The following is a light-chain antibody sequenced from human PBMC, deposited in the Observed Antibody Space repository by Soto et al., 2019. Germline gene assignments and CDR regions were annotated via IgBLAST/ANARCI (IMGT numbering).Light chain of an antibody. CDR1: QNVRSY. CDR3: QQTFSLPRS. CDR2: ETS. Sequence: DTQMTQPPSSLSASVGDRVTISCRASQNVRSYLNWYQQKPGKAPKLLIYETSTLESGVPSRFSGDGYGADFTLSISSLEPEDFATYYCQQTFSLPRSFGPGTKVEI. V-gene: IGKV1-39*01. J-gene: IGKJ1*01.